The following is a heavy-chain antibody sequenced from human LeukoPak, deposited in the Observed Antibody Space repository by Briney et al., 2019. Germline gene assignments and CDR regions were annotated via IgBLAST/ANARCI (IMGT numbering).Heavy chain of an antibody. CDR2: IIPSSGST. V-gene: IGHV1-46*01. D-gene: IGHD4-11*01. CDR3: ARSDYNDYRGLGF. CDR1: GYAFTSYH. J-gene: IGHJ4*02. Sequence: GASVKVSCKASGYAFTSYHIHWMRQAPGQGLGWMGIIIPSSGSTTYAQKFQGRVTMTRDTSTSTVYMELSSLTSDDTAVYFCARSDYNDYRGLGFWGQGTLVTVSS.